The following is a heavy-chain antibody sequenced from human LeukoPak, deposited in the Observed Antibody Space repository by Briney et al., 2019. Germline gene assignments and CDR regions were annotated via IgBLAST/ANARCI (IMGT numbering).Heavy chain of an antibody. CDR3: AKRPRWLQFHY. D-gene: IGHD5-24*01. V-gene: IGHV3-23*01. CDR1: GFTFSSYE. CDR2: ISGRGDNT. J-gene: IGHJ4*02. Sequence: GGSLRLSCAASGFTFSSYEMNWVRQAPGKGLEWVSGISGRGDNTSYADSVKGRFTISRDNSKNTLYLQMNSLRAEDTAVYYCAKRPRWLQFHYWGQGTLVTVSS.